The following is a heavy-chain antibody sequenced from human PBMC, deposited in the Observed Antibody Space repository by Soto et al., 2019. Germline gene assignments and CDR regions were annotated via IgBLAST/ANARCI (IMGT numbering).Heavy chain of an antibody. J-gene: IGHJ4*02. V-gene: IGHV3-23*01. D-gene: IGHD6-6*01. CDR2: ISATGAYT. Sequence: GGSLRLSCAASGFTFSSYAMSWLRQAPGKGLEWDSTISATGAYTYSADSVKGRFTISRDNSKNTVYLRMNSLRAEDTAVYYCANKRVSYTSSPGYFDYWGQGMLVPVSS. CDR3: ANKRVSYTSSPGYFDY. CDR1: GFTFSSYA.